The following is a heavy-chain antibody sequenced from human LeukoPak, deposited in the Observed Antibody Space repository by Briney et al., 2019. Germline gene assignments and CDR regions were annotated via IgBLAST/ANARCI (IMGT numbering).Heavy chain of an antibody. CDR2: ITNRGSGSTI. D-gene: IGHD7-27*01. J-gene: IGHJ3*01. V-gene: IGHV3-48*03. Sequence: PGGSLRLSCAASGFTFSSYEMNWVRQAPGKGLEWVSYITNRGSGSTIYYAGSVKGRFTVTRDNAKNSLYLQMNGLRDEDTAVYYCAKEDDSWGPNNLDLWGQGTMVTVSS. CDR3: AKEDDSWGPNNLDL. CDR1: GFTFSSYE.